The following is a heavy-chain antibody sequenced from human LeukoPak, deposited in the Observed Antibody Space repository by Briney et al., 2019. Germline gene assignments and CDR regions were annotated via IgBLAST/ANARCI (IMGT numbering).Heavy chain of an antibody. CDR1: GFTFDDYA. Sequence: GGSLRLSCAASGFTFDDYAMHWVRQAPGKGLEWFSGISWNSGSIGYAGSVKGRFTISRDNAKNTPNLQMNSLRAEDTAVYYCARDLGTYYDTRDNWFDPWGKGNLVTVSS. V-gene: IGHV3-9*01. J-gene: IGHJ5*02. CDR3: ARDLGTYYDTRDNWFDP. CDR2: ISWNSGSI. D-gene: IGHD3-22*01.